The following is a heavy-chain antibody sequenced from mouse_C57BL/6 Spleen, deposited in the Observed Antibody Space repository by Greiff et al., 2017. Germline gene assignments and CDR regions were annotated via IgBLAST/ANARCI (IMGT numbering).Heavy chain of an antibody. D-gene: IGHD2-4*01. J-gene: IGHJ3*01. CDR3: ARSREYYDYDGFAY. Sequence: VQLQQPGAELVRPGSSVKLSCKASGYTFTSYWMHWVKQRPIQGLEWIGNIDPSDSETHYNQKFKDKATLTVDKSSNTAYMQLSSLTSEDSAVYYCARSREYYDYDGFAYWGQGTLVTVSA. CDR1: GYTFTSYW. CDR2: IDPSDSET. V-gene: IGHV1-52*01.